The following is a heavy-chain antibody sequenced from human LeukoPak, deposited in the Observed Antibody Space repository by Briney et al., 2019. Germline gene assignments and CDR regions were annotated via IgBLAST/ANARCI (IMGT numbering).Heavy chain of an antibody. CDR1: GGSIRSSYYY. CDR2: IYDSGST. V-gene: IGHV4-39*02. J-gene: IGHJ4*02. CDR3: ARDRADSSGYRLDY. Sequence: PSETLSLTCTVSGGSIRSSYYYWGWIRQPPGKGLEWIGSIYDSGSTYYNPSLKSRVTISVDTSKNQFSLKLNSVTAADTAVYYCARDRADSSGYRLDYWGQGTLVTVSS. D-gene: IGHD3-22*01.